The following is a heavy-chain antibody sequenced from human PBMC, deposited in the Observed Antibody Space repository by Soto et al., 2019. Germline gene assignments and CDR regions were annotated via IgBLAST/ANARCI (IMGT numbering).Heavy chain of an antibody. J-gene: IGHJ5*02. CDR2: INPSGGST. Sequence: ASVKVSCKASGYTFTSYYMHWVRQAPGQGLEWMGIINPSGGSTSYAQKFQGRVTMTRDTSTSTVYMELSSLRSEDTAVYYCARDYDILTGYRVFDPWGQGTLVTVSS. CDR1: GYTFTSYY. D-gene: IGHD3-9*01. CDR3: ARDYDILTGYRVFDP. V-gene: IGHV1-46*01.